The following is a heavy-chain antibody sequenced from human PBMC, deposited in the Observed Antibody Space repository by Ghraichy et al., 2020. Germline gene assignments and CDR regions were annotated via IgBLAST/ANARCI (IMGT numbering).Heavy chain of an antibody. CDR2: IYYNVNT. CDR1: GGSISSYY. Sequence: SETLSLTCTVSGGSISSYYWNWIRQPPGRGLEWIGYIYYNVNTNYNPSLKSRVTISKDTPNNQSSLRLSSVTPADTAVYYCARGLNSGHYYYYYYMDVWGKGTTVTVSS. D-gene: IGHD1-26*01. CDR3: ARGLNSGHYYYYYYMDV. J-gene: IGHJ6*03. V-gene: IGHV4-59*01.